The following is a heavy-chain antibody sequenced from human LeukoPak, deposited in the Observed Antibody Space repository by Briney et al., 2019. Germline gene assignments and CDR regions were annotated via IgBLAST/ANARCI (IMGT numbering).Heavy chain of an antibody. CDR3: AKDTSVAAAGTLNY. CDR1: GFTFDDYA. CDR2: ISWNSGSI. D-gene: IGHD6-13*01. Sequence: GGSLRLSCAASGFTFDDYAMHWVRQAPGKGLEWVSGISWNSGSIGYADSVKGRFTISRDNAKNSLYLQMNSLRAKDTALYYCAKDTSVAAAGTLNYWGQGTLVTVSS. J-gene: IGHJ4*02. V-gene: IGHV3-9*01.